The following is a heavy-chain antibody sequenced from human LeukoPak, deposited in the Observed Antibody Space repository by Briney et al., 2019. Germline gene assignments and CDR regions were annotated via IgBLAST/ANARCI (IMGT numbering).Heavy chain of an antibody. CDR1: GFTFSSYW. D-gene: IGHD2-21*02. V-gene: IGHV3-7*03. Sequence: PGGSLRLSCAASGFTFSSYWMSWVRQAPGKGLEWVANIKQDGSEKYYVDSVKGRFTISRDNAKNSLYLQMNSLRAEDTALYYCARDVSVETAQDVWVDAFDIWGQGTMVTVSS. J-gene: IGHJ3*02. CDR3: ARDVSVETAQDVWVDAFDI. CDR2: IKQDGSEK.